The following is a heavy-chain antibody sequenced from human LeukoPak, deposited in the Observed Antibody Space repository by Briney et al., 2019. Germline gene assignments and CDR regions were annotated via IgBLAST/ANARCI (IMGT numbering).Heavy chain of an antibody. Sequence: GGSLRLSCAASGFTFSSYLMFWVRQAPGKGLEWVSVIYNGDRIHYADSVKGRFTISSDNSKNTVYLQMNSLRAEDTAVYYCILTTVTTSVEYWGQGTLVTVSS. CDR1: GFTFSSYL. CDR3: ILTTVTTSVEY. V-gene: IGHV3-53*01. CDR2: IYNGDRI. J-gene: IGHJ4*02. D-gene: IGHD4-17*01.